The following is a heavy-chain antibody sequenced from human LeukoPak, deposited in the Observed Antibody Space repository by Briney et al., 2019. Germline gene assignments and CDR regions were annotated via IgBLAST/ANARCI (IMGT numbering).Heavy chain of an antibody. CDR1: GFTFSSYA. D-gene: IGHD6-19*01. V-gene: IGHV3-30*04. J-gene: IGHJ4*02. CDR2: ISYDGSNK. CDR3: ARDSSSGWYYFDY. Sequence: GRSLRLSCAASGFTFSSYAMHWVRQAPGKGLEWVAVISYDGSNKYYADSVKGRFTISRDNSKNTLYLQMNSLRAEDTAVYYCARDSSSGWYYFDYWGQGTLVTVSS.